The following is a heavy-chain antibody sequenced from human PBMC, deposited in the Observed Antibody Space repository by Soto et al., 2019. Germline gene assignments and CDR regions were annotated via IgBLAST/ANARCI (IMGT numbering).Heavy chain of an antibody. CDR3: ASSVVPAAKGDYCYYYSMDG. CDR2: IIPILGIA. CDR1: GGTFSSYT. V-gene: IGHV1-69*02. Sequence: GASVKVSCKASGGTFSSYTISWVRQAPGQGLEWMGRIIPILGIANYAQKFQGRVTITADKSTSTAYMELSSLRSEDTAVYYCASSVVPAAKGDYCYYYSMDGWGKGTTGTVSS. D-gene: IGHD2-2*01. J-gene: IGHJ6*03.